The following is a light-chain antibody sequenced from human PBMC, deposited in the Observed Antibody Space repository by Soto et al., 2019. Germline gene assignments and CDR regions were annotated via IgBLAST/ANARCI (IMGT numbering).Light chain of an antibody. Sequence: QSMLTQPPSASGSPGQSVTISCTGTSSDVGGYDYVSWYQQRPGKAPKLLIHEVTKRPSGVPDRFSGSKSGNTASLTVSGLQAEDEADYYCSSYAGRTLYVFGTGTKSPS. CDR3: SSYAGRTLYV. CDR1: SSDVGGYDY. CDR2: EVT. J-gene: IGLJ1*01. V-gene: IGLV2-8*01.